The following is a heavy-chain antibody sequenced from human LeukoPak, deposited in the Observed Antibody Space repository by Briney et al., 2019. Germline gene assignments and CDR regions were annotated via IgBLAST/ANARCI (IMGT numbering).Heavy chain of an antibody. J-gene: IGHJ5*02. Sequence: GGSLRLSCVASGFTFSSYAMSWVRQAPGKGLEWVSAISASGGSTLYAGSVKGRFTISRDNSKTILYLQMNSLRAEDTAVYFCAKDRHDSSRLPFDPWGQGTLVTVSS. CDR2: ISASGGST. D-gene: IGHD3-22*01. CDR1: GFTFSSYA. V-gene: IGHV3-23*01. CDR3: AKDRHDSSRLPFDP.